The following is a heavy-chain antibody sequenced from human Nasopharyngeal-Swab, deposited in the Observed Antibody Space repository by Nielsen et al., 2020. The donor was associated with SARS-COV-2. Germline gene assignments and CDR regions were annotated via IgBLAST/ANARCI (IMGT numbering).Heavy chain of an antibody. D-gene: IGHD5-12*01. Sequence: GESLKISCAASGFTFSDYYMSWIRQAPGKGPEWVSYISSSSSYTNYADSVKGRFTISRDNAKNSLYLQMNSLRAEDTAVYYCARALSPWLLTFDYWGQGTLVTVSS. CDR2: ISSSSSYT. CDR3: ARALSPWLLTFDY. V-gene: IGHV3-11*05. J-gene: IGHJ4*02. CDR1: GFTFSDYY.